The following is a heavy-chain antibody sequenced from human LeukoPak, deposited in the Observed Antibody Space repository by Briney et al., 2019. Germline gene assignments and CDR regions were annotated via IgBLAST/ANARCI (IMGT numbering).Heavy chain of an antibody. Sequence: GGSLRLSCAASGFTFSDYYMSWIRQAPGKGLEWVSYISSSGSTIYYADSVKGRFTISRDNAKNSLYLQMSSLRAEDTAVYYCARDSSSWLSVDPWGQGTLVTVSS. D-gene: IGHD6-13*01. CDR2: ISSSGSTI. J-gene: IGHJ5*02. CDR3: ARDSSSWLSVDP. V-gene: IGHV3-11*01. CDR1: GFTFSDYY.